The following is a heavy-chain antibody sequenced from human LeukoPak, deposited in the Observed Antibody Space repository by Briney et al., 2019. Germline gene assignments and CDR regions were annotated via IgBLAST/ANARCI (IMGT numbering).Heavy chain of an antibody. V-gene: IGHV3-23*01. CDR2: ISGSGGST. Sequence: GGSLRLSCAASGFTFSSYVMSWVRQAPGKGLEWVSTISGSGGSTYYADSVKGRFTISRDNSKNTLYLQMNSLSAEDTAVYYCEKGGYTQIDYGMDVWGKGTTVTVSS. D-gene: IGHD5-18*01. J-gene: IGHJ6*04. CDR1: GFTFSSYV. CDR3: EKGGYTQIDYGMDV.